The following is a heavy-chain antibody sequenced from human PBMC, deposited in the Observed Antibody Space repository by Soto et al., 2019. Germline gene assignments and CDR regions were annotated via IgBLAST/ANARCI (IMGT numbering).Heavy chain of an antibody. Sequence: PSETLSLTCAVHRGSFNAYSWTWIRQPPGKGLEWIGEIDHSGSTTCIPSLKSRITMSVDTSKNQFSLNVSSMTAADTAVYYCARGLRYSGMDVWGQGTTVTVSS. CDR1: RGSFNAYS. CDR3: ARGLRYSGMDV. J-gene: IGHJ6*02. V-gene: IGHV4-34*01. CDR2: IDHSGST.